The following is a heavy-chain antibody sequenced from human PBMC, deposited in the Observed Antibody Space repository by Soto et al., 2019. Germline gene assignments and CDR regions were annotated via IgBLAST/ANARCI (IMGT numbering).Heavy chain of an antibody. V-gene: IGHV1-69*13. Sequence: SVKVSCKASGGTFSSYAISWVRQAPGQGLEWMGGIIPIFGTANYAQKFQGRVTITADEPTSTAYMELSSLRSEDTAVYYCASSVVDTAMAPYYYYYGMDVWGQGTTVTVSS. CDR2: IIPIFGTA. D-gene: IGHD5-18*01. CDR3: ASSVVDTAMAPYYYYYGMDV. J-gene: IGHJ6*02. CDR1: GGTFSSYA.